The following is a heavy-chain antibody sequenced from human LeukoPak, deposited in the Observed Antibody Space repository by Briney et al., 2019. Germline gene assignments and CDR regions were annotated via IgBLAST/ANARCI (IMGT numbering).Heavy chain of an antibody. V-gene: IGHV3-73*01. J-gene: IGHJ4*02. CDR2: IRSKADSHAT. CDR1: GFTFSGSA. D-gene: IGHD6-19*01. Sequence: GGSLRLSCAASGFTFSGSAVHWVRQASGKGLEWVGHIRSKADSHATAYAASVQGRFTISRDDSNNMAYLHMNSLKIEDAAVYFCSRHLYSSAWYEENWGQGTLVTVSS. CDR3: SRHLYSSAWYEEN.